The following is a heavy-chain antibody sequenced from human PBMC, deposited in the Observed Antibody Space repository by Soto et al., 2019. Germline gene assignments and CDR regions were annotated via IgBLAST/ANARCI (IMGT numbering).Heavy chain of an antibody. CDR2: ISYDGSNK. CDR1: GFTFSSYA. D-gene: IGHD3-22*01. CDR3: ARSGYDSSGYLRRGFDY. Sequence: GGSLRLSCAASGFTFSSYAMHWVRQAPGKGLEWVAVISYDGSNKYYADSVKGRFTISRDNSKNTLYLQMNSLRAEDTAVYYCARSGYDSSGYLRRGFDYWGQGTLVTVSS. J-gene: IGHJ4*02. V-gene: IGHV3-30-3*01.